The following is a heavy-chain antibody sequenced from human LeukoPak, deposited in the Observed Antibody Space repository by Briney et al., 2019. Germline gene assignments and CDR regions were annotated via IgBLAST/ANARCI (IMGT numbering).Heavy chain of an antibody. J-gene: IGHJ4*02. CDR3: ARGLPRIAARFWTDY. V-gene: IGHV4-34*01. CDR2: INHSGST. D-gene: IGHD6-6*01. Sequence: SETLSLTCAVYGGSFSGDYWCWIRQPPGKGLEWIGEINHSGSTNYNPSLKSRVTISVDTSKNQFSLKLSSVTAADTAVYYCARGLPRIAARFWTDYWGQGTLVTVSS. CDR1: GGSFSGDY.